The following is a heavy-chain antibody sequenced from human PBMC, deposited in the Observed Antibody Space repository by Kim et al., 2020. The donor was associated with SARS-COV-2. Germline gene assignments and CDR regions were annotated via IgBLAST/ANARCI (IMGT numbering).Heavy chain of an antibody. CDR2: VNNGGNA. J-gene: IGHJ4*02. Sequence: GGSLRLSCAASGFTFSSRAMCWVRQAPGKGPEWVASVNNGGNAYYADSVKGRFTVSRDITRDTLYLQMNSLRAEDTALYFCAKDHPSSGWPAFDSWGQGT. CDR3: AKDHPSSGWPAFDS. V-gene: IGHV3-23*01. CDR1: GFTFSSRA. D-gene: IGHD6-19*01.